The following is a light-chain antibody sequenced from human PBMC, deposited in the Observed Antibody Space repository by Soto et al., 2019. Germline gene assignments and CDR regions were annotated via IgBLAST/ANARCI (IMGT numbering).Light chain of an antibody. Sequence: EVVLTQSPATLSLSPGATATLSCGASQSVSSSLAWYQQKPGQAPRLLIYDASSRATGIPARFSGSGSGTDFALTISSLEPEDFAVYYCHHRGNGITFGQGKRLEIK. CDR1: QSVSSS. CDR2: DAS. CDR3: HHRGNGIT. J-gene: IGKJ5*01. V-gene: IGKV3-11*01.